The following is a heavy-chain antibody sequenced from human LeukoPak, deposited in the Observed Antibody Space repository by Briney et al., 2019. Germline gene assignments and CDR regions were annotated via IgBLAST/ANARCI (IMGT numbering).Heavy chain of an antibody. J-gene: IGHJ4*02. V-gene: IGHV3-21*01. CDR3: ARVRGQYSSSLADY. Sequence: GGSLRLSCAASGFTFSSYSMNWVRQAPGKGLEWVSSVSSSSSYIYYADSVKGRFTISRDNAKNSLYLQMNSLRAEDTAVYYCARVRGQYSSSLADYWGQGTLVTVSS. CDR1: GFTFSSYS. D-gene: IGHD6-6*01. CDR2: VSSSSSYI.